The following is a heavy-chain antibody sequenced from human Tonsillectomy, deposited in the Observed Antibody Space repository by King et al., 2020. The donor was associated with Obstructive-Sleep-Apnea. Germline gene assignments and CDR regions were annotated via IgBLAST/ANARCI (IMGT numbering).Heavy chain of an antibody. J-gene: IGHJ6*02. V-gene: IGHV3-30*03. CDR1: GFTFRSFD. CDR3: ARDLTSAYRDSCGLDV. CDR2: ISDDGREK. D-gene: IGHD3-3*01. Sequence: HVQLVESGGGVVQPGRSLRLSCAAYGFTFRSFDIHWVRQAPGKGLEWVAAISDDGREKNYVDSAKGRFTISRDNSKNTLYLQINSLRVEDSAVYYCARDLTSAYRDSCGLDVWGQGTTVTISS.